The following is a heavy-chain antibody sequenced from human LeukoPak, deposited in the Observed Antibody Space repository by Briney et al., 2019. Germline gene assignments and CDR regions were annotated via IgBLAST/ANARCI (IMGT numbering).Heavy chain of an antibody. J-gene: IGHJ4*02. D-gene: IGHD6-19*01. CDR2: INPSGGST. Sequence: ASVKVSCKASGGTFSSYAISWVRQAPGQGLEWMGIINPSGGSTNYAQKFQGRVTMTRDTSTSTVYMELSRLRSEDTAVYYCARLPKYSSRCYDYWRQGTLVTVS. CDR1: GGTFSSYA. CDR3: ARLPKYSSRCYDY. V-gene: IGHV1-46*01.